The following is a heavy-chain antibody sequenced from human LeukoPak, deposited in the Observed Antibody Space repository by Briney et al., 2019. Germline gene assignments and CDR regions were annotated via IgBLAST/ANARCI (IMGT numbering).Heavy chain of an antibody. Sequence: PGGSLRLSCAASGFTSSIYWMSWVRQAPGKGLEWVANIKQDGSEKYYVDSVKGRFTISRDNAKNSLYLQMNSLRAEDTAVYYCASCEADIGYYYYYMDVWGKGTTVTVSS. CDR3: ASCEADIGYYYYYMDV. CDR2: IKQDGSEK. CDR1: GFTSSIYW. V-gene: IGHV3-7*01. D-gene: IGHD5-12*01. J-gene: IGHJ6*03.